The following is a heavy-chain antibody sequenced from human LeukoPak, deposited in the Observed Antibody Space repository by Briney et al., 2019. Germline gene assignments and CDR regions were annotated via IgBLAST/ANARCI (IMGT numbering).Heavy chain of an antibody. J-gene: IGHJ5*02. Sequence: SETLSLTCTVSGGSISSGGYYWSWIRQRPGKGLEWIGYIYYSGSTYYNPSLKSRVTISVDTSKNQFSLKLSSVTAADTAVYYCARAPDYYGSGSYCFVPWGQGTLVTVSS. D-gene: IGHD3-10*01. CDR1: GGSISSGGYY. CDR2: IYYSGST. CDR3: ARAPDYYGSGSYCFVP. V-gene: IGHV4-31*03.